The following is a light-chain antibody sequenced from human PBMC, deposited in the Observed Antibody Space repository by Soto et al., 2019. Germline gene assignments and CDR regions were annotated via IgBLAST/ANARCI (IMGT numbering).Light chain of an antibody. CDR3: SSYTSSRPV. CDR2: DVS. CDR1: SSDVGGYNY. Sequence: QSALTQPASVSGSPGQSITISCTGISSDVGGYNYVSWYQQHPGKAPKLMIYDVSNRPSGVSNRFSGSKSGNTASLTISGLQAEDEADYYCSSYTSSRPVFGGGTKLTVL. V-gene: IGLV2-14*03. J-gene: IGLJ2*01.